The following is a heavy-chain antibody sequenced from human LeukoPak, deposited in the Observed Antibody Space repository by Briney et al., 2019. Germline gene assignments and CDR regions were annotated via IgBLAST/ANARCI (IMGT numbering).Heavy chain of an antibody. CDR1: GGSISSYY. CDR2: IYYSGST. D-gene: IGHD3-9*01. CDR3: ARGPILTGYLSYYFDY. Sequence: SETLSLTCTVSGGSISSYYWSWIRQPPGKGLEWIGYIYYSGSTNYNPSLKSRVTISVDTSKNQFSLKLSSVTAADTAVYYCARGPILTGYLSYYFDYWGQGTLVTVSS. V-gene: IGHV4-59*01. J-gene: IGHJ4*02.